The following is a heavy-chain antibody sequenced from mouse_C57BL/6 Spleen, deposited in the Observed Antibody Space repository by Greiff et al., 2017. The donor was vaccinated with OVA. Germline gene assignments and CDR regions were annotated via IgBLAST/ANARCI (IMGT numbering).Heavy chain of an antibody. CDR3: ARQGGTTGSWYFDV. V-gene: IGHV5-2*01. D-gene: IGHD2-14*01. CDR2: INRDGGST. J-gene: IGHJ1*03. Sequence: EVLLVEPGGGLVQPGESLKLSCESTEYEFPSHDMPWVRQTPEQRLELVAAINRDGGSTYYPDTMERRFIISRDNTKKTLYLQMSSLRSEDTAVYYCARQGGTTGSWYFDVWGTGTTVTVSS. CDR1: EYEFPSHD.